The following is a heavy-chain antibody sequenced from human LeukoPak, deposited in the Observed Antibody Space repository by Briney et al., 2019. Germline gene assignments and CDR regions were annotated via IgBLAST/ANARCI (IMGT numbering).Heavy chain of an antibody. V-gene: IGHV3-30*18. CDR3: AKEYEVLRGYSYGSSSVDY. J-gene: IGHJ4*02. D-gene: IGHD5-18*01. Sequence: PGGSLRLSCAASGFTFSSYGMHWVRQAPGKGLEWVAVISYDGSNKYYADSVKGRFTISRDNSKNTLYLQMNSLRAEDTAVYYCAKEYEVLRGYSYGSSSVDYWGQGTLVTVSS. CDR1: GFTFSSYG. CDR2: ISYDGSNK.